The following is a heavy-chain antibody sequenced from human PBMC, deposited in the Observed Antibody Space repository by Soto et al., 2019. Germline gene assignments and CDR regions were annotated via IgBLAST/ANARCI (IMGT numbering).Heavy chain of an antibody. CDR1: GGSVSSGSYY. CDR2: IYYSGST. V-gene: IGHV4-61*01. J-gene: IGHJ6*02. D-gene: IGHD2-15*01. CDR3: ARGPCGGSCYSNYYYGMDV. Sequence: QVQLQESGPGLVKPSETLSLTCTVSGGSVSSGSYYWSWIRQPPGKGLEWIGYIYYSGSTNYNPSLTSRVTISVDTSKNQFSLKLSSVTAADTAVYYCARGPCGGSCYSNYYYGMDVWGQGTTVTVSS.